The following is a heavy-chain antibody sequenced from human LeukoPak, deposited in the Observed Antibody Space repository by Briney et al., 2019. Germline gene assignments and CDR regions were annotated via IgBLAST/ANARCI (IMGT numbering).Heavy chain of an antibody. V-gene: IGHV4-59*01. CDR1: GGSISSYY. J-gene: IGHJ4*02. CDR3: AGDAGGSSGYYDY. Sequence: SETLSLTCTVSGGSISSYYWSWIRQPPGKGLEWIGYIYYSGSTNYNPSLKSRVTISVDTSKNQFSLKLSSVTAADTAVYYCAGDAGGSSGYYDYWGQGTLVTVSS. D-gene: IGHD3-22*01. CDR2: IYYSGST.